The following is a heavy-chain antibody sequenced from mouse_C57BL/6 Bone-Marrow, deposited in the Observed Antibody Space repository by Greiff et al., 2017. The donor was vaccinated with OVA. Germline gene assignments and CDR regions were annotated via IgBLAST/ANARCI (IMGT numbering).Heavy chain of an antibody. V-gene: IGHV7-1*01. CDR1: GFTFSDFY. Sequence: EVKLMESGGGLVQSGRSLILSCATSGFTFSDFYMEWVRQAPGKGLEWIAASRNKANDYTTEYSASVKGRFIVSRDTSKSILYLQMNALRAEDTAIYYCARDDYYWYFDVWGTETTVTVSS. CDR3: ARDDYYWYFDV. CDR2: SRNKANDYTT. J-gene: IGHJ1*03.